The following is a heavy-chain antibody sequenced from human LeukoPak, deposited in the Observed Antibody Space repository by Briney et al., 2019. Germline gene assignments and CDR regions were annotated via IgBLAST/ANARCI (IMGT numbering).Heavy chain of an antibody. J-gene: IGHJ4*02. CDR3: ARGQWLDNS. V-gene: IGHV4-34*01. CDR2: INHSGET. CDR1: GGSLSDYY. D-gene: IGHD6-19*01. Sequence: KPSETLSLTCAVYGGSLSDYYWSWIRQPPGMGLEWIGEINHSGETKYNPSLKSRVAMSVDTSKNQFSLELRSATAADTAMYYCARGQWLDNSWGQGTLVTVSS.